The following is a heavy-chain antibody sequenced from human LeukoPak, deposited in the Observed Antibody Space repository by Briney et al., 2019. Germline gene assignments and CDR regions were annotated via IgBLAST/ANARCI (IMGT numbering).Heavy chain of an antibody. CDR3: ARRGGPSYYYGSGSLPNWFDP. D-gene: IGHD3-10*01. CDR1: GYSFTSYW. V-gene: IGHV5-51*01. J-gene: IGHJ5*02. CDR2: IYPGDSDT. Sequence: GESLQISCRGSGYSFTSYWIGWVRQMPGKGLEWMGIIYPGDSDTRYSPSFQGQVTISADKSISTAYLRWSSLKASDTAMYYCARRGGPSYYYGSGSLPNWFDPWGQGTLVTVSS.